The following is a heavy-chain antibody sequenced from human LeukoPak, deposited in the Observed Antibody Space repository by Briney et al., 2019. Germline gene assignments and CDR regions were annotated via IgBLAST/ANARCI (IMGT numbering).Heavy chain of an antibody. CDR2: VKQDGSEK. CDR3: ARDRLPDRWFDLAY. Sequence: PGPSLTLAYVAAGFTFSTSWTSSARQPPRKWLELVVNVKQDGSEKYYVDSVKGRFTISRDNAKNSLFLQMSSLSAEDTAVYYCARDRLPDRWFDLAYWGQGTLVTVSS. D-gene: IGHD2-15*01. V-gene: IGHV3-7*01. J-gene: IGHJ4*02. CDR1: GFTFSTSW.